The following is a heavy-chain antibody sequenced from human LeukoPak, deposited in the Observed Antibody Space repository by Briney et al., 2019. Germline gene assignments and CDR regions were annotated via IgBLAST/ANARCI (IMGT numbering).Heavy chain of an antibody. J-gene: IGHJ4*02. CDR3: ATDNGDYRSVGFDY. D-gene: IGHD4-17*01. CDR2: IKQDGSEK. Sequence: PGGSLRLSCAASGFTFSSYWMSWVRKAPGKGLEWVANIKQDGSEKYYVDSVKGRFTISRDNAKNSLYLQMNSLRAEDTAVYYCATDNGDYRSVGFDYWGQGTLVTVSS. CDR1: GFTFSSYW. V-gene: IGHV3-7*01.